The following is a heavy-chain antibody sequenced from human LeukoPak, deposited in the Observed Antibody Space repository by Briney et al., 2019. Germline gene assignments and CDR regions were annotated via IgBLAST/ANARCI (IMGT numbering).Heavy chain of an antibody. Sequence: HTGGSLRLSCAASGFTFSSYRIHWVRQAPGKGLVWVSRINGDGSSTNYADSVKGRFTISRDNAKNTLYLQMNSLRAEDTAVYYCARELVVAGNLDALDIWGQGTMVTVSS. D-gene: IGHD6-19*01. V-gene: IGHV3-74*01. CDR2: INGDGSST. CDR1: GFTFSSYR. CDR3: ARELVVAGNLDALDI. J-gene: IGHJ3*02.